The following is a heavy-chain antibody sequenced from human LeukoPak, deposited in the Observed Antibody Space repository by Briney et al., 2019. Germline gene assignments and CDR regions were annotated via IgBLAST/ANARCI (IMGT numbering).Heavy chain of an antibody. CDR1: GGTFSSYA. CDR2: IIPILGIA. CDR3: ARSPINYYGSGSPKTQYGMDV. V-gene: IGHV1-69*04. Sequence: SVKVSCKASGGTFSSYAISWVRQAPGQGLEWMGRIIPILGIANYAQKFQGRVTITADKSTSTAYMELSSLRSEDTAVYYCARSPINYYGSGSPKTQYGMDVWGQGTTVTVSS. J-gene: IGHJ6*02. D-gene: IGHD3-10*01.